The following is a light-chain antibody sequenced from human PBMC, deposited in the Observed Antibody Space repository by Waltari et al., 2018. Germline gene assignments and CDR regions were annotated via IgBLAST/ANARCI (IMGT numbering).Light chain of an antibody. V-gene: IGLV2-23*01. CDR3: CSFSGRPWV. CDR1: STDIGSYKL. Sequence: QSALTQPASVSGSPGQSITISCTGTSTDIGSYKLVSWYQHHSGEAPKLIIYEDTQRPSGCSTRCSGSKSGSTASLTIAGLEAEDEADYYCCSFSGRPWVFGGGTRLTVL. J-gene: IGLJ3*02. CDR2: EDT.